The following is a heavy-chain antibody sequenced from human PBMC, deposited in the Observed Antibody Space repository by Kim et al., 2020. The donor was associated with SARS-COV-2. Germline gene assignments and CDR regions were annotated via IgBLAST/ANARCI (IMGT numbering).Heavy chain of an antibody. CDR2: ISYDGSNK. CDR1: GFTFSSYA. V-gene: IGHV3-30*04. J-gene: IGHJ4*02. CDR3: ARGGMWLFLIGPDRADY. Sequence: GGSLRLSCAASGFTFSSYAMHWVRQAPGKGLEWVAVISYDGSNKYYADSVKGRFTISRDNSKNTLYLQMNSLRAEDTAVYYCARGGMWLFLIGPDRADYWGQGTLVTVSS. D-gene: IGHD3-22*01.